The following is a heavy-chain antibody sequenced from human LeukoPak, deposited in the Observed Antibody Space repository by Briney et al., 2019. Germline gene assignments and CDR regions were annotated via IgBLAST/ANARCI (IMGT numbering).Heavy chain of an antibody. CDR2: IKQDGSEK. Sequence: HPGGSLRLSCAASGSTFSSYWMSWVRQAPGKGLEWVANIKQDGSEKYYVDSVKGRFTISRDNAKNSLYLQMNSLRAEDTAVYYCARIAAAGFDYWGQGNLVTVSS. V-gene: IGHV3-7*01. CDR3: ARIAAAGFDY. CDR1: GSTFSSYW. J-gene: IGHJ4*02. D-gene: IGHD6-13*01.